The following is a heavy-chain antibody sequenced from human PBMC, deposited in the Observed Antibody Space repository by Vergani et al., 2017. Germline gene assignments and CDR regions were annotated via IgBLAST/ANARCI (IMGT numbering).Heavy chain of an antibody. Sequence: QVQLVQSGAEVKKPGASVKVSCKVSGYTLTELSMHWVRQAPGKGLEWMGGFDPEDGETIYAQKFQGRVTMTDDTSTDTAYMELSSLRSEDTAVYYCATSYYYDSSGYTEYFQHWGQGTLVTVSS. CDR1: GYTLTELS. CDR3: ATSYYYDSSGYTEYFQH. CDR2: FDPEDGET. D-gene: IGHD3-22*01. V-gene: IGHV1-24*01. J-gene: IGHJ1*01.